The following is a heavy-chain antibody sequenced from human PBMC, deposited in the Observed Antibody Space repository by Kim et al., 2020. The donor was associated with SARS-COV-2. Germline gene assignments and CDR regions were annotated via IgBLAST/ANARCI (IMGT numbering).Heavy chain of an antibody. J-gene: IGHJ4*02. CDR1: GFTFSGYD. D-gene: IGHD2-2*01. V-gene: IGHV3-30*18. CDR3: AKDKYAGATRLDS. CDR2: ISTDGGNT. Sequence: GGSLRLSCAASGFTFSGYDMHWVRQAPGKGLEWVALISTDGGNTNYAGSVKGRFTISRDNSKKTLYLQMNSLTTEDTAVYYCAKDKYAGATRLDSWGQGTLVTVSS.